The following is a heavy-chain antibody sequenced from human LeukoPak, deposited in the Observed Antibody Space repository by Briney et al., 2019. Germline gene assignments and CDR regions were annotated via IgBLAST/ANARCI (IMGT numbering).Heavy chain of an antibody. J-gene: IGHJ3*02. V-gene: IGHV4-39*01. CDR3: ARPTFSGYCSGPFDI. CDR2: IYYSGST. D-gene: IGHD3-22*01. CDR1: GGSISSSTYY. Sequence: PSETLSLTCTVSGGSISSSTYYWGWIRQPPGKGLEWIGSIYYSGSTYYNPSLKSRVTISVDTSKNQFSLKLSSVTAADTAVYFCARPTFSGYCSGPFDIWGQGTIVTVSS.